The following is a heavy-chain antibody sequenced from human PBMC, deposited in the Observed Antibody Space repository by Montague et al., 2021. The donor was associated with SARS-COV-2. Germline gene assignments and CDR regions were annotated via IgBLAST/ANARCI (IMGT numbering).Heavy chain of an antibody. CDR2: IYWDDDK. CDR1: GFSLSTRGVG. Sequence: PALVKPTQTLTLTCTFSGFSLSTRGVGVGWIRQPPGKALEWLALIYWDDDKRYSPSLKRRLTITKDTSKNQVVLTMTNMDPVDTATYYCARSNPSFACPYFDSWGQGTLVTVSS. J-gene: IGHJ4*02. CDR3: ARSNPSFACPYFDS. D-gene: IGHD3-16*02. V-gene: IGHV2-5*02.